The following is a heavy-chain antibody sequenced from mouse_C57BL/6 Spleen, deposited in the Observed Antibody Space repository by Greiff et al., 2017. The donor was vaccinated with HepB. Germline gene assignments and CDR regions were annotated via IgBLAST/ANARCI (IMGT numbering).Heavy chain of an antibody. V-gene: IGHV3-6*01. CDR3: ARDHWYFDV. Sequence: VQLQQSGPGLVKPSQSLSLTCSVTGYSITSGYYWNWIRQFPGNKLEWMGYISYDGSNNYNPSLKNRISITRDTSKNQFFLKLNSVTTEDTATYYCARDHWYFDVWGTGTTVTVSS. CDR2: ISYDGSN. J-gene: IGHJ1*03. CDR1: GYSITSGYY.